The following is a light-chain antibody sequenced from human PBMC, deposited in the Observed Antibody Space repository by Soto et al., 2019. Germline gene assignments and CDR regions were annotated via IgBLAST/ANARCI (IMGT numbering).Light chain of an antibody. Sequence: QSALTQPRSVSGSPGQSVTISCTGSSSDVGGYDFVSWYQQHPGKAPKLMISDVSERPSGVPDRFSGSKSANTASLTISGLQAEDEADYYCSSYTSSSFVVFGGGTKVTVL. CDR1: SSDVGGYDF. J-gene: IGLJ2*01. CDR2: DVS. V-gene: IGLV2-11*01. CDR3: SSYTSSSFVV.